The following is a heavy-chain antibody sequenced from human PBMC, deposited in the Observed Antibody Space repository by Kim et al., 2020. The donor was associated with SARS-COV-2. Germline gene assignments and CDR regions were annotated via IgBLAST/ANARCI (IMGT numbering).Heavy chain of an antibody. V-gene: IGHV4-59*01. Sequence: PKSRVTISVDTSKNQFSLKLSSVTAADTAVYYCARDWDSNYPRGYYGMDVWGQGTTVTVSS. CDR3: ARDWDSNYPRGYYGMDV. J-gene: IGHJ6*02. D-gene: IGHD4-4*01.